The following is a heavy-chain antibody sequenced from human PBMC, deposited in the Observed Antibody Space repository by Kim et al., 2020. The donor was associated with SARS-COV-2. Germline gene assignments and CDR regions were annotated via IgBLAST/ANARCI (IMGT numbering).Heavy chain of an antibody. Sequence: KAHGESVKGRFTISRDNSKNTLYLQMNSLGAEDTAVYYCAREIVSYYGMDVWGQGTTVTVSS. CDR2: K. CDR3: AREIVSYYGMDV. V-gene: IGHV3-30*01. D-gene: IGHD1-26*01. J-gene: IGHJ6*02.